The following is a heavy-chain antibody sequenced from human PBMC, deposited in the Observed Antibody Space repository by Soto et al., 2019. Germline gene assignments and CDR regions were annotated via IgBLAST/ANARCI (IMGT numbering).Heavy chain of an antibody. V-gene: IGHV4-34*01. Sequence: PSETLSLTCAVYGGSFSGYYWSWIRQPPGKGLEWIGEINHSGSTNYNPSLKSRVTISVDTSKNQFSLKLSSVTAADTAVYYCARRLVRGVIWNYWGQGTLVTVSS. CDR3: ARRLVRGVIWNY. CDR1: GGSFSGYY. J-gene: IGHJ4*02. D-gene: IGHD3-10*01. CDR2: INHSGST.